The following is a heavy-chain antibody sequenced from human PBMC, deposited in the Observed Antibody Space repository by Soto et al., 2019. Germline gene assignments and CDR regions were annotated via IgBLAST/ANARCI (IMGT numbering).Heavy chain of an antibody. Sequence: QVQLVQSGAEVKKPGASVKVSCKASGYTFTSYGISWVRQAPGQGLEWMGWISAYNGNTNYPQKLQGRVTMTTDTSTSXXYMELRRLRSDDPAVYYCARGGSYYGDVIQGAFDIWGQGTMVTVSS. CDR2: ISAYNGNT. CDR1: GYTFTSYG. D-gene: IGHD1-26*01. J-gene: IGHJ3*02. V-gene: IGHV1-18*01. CDR3: ARGGSYYGDVIQGAFDI.